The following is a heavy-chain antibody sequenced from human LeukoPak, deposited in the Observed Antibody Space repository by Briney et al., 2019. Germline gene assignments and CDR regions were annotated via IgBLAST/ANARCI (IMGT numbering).Heavy chain of an antibody. CDR1: GYTFTSYS. CDR3: ASDQSRNYYDSSVNIDY. CDR2: ISAYNGNT. V-gene: IGHV1-18*01. Sequence: ASVKVSCKASGYTFTSYSISWVRQAPGQGLEWMGWISAYNGNTNYAQKLQGRVTMTTDTSTSTAYMELRSLRSDDTAVYYCASDQSRNYYDSSVNIDYWGQGTLVTVSS. J-gene: IGHJ4*02. D-gene: IGHD3-22*01.